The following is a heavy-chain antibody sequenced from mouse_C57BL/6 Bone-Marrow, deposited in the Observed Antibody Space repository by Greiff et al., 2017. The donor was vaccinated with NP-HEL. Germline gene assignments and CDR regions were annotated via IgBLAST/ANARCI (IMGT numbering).Heavy chain of an antibody. J-gene: IGHJ1*03. CDR2: INPSSGYT. CDR3: AKALWV. D-gene: IGHD6-1*01. Sequence: QVQLQQSGAELARPGASVKISCKASGYTFTSSTMHWVKQRPGQGLEWIGYINPSSGYTKYNQKFKNKATLTADKSSSTAYMQLSSLTSEDSAVYYCAKALWVWGTGTTVTVSS. V-gene: IGHV1-4*01. CDR1: GYTFTSST.